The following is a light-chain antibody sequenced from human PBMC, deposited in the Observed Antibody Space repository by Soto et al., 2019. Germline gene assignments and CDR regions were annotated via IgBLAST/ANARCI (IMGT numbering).Light chain of an antibody. CDR3: QQRNNWPKIT. Sequence: LLTPSPSNLSLSPGERATLSCRAIQSVSNNYLAWYQQKPGQAPRLLIYGASNRATGIPDRFSGSGSGTDFTLTISSLEPEDFAVYYCQQRNNWPKITFGQGTRLENK. V-gene: IGKV3D-20*02. J-gene: IGKJ5*01. CDR1: QSVSNNY. CDR2: GAS.